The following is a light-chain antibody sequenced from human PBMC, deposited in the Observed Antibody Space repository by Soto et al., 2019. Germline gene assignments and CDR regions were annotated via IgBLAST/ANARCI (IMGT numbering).Light chain of an antibody. J-gene: IGLJ1*01. CDR3: GSSTSSNTMV. V-gene: IGLV2-14*03. CDR1: SSDVGGYNY. CDR2: EVT. Sequence: QAAAVSWSPGQSITIACTGTSSDVGGYNYVSWYPQHPGKAPKLLIYEVTYRPSGVSNRFSGSKSGNTASLTISWLQAEDEADYFCGSSTSSNTMVFGTGTKLTVL.